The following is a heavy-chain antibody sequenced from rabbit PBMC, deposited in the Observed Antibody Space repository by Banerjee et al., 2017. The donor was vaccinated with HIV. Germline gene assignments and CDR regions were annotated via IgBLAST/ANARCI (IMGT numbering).Heavy chain of an antibody. CDR3: ARGDAGYVGYGYVTYPIEFGL. Sequence: QEQLEESGGGLVQPEGSLTLTCMVSGFSFSGSYWIWWVRQAPEKGLELIAGITVSANTYYASWAKGRFTISKTSSTTVTLQLNSLTAADTATYFCARGDAGYVGYGYVTYPIEFGLWGPGTLVTVS. CDR1: GFSFSGSYW. V-gene: IGHV1S45*01. CDR2: ITVSANT. J-gene: IGHJ4*01. D-gene: IGHD6-1*01.